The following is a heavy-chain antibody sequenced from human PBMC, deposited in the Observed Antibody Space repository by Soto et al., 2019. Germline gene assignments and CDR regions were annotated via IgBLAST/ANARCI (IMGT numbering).Heavy chain of an antibody. J-gene: IGHJ6*02. CDR2: IDPSDSYT. Sequence: GESLKISCKGSGYSSTSYWISGVRQMPGKGLELMGRIDPSDSYTYYSPSFQGHVTISADNSISTAYLQWSSLKASDTALYYCATLSSQAMDVWGQGPMVTVSS. CDR3: ATLSSQAMDV. V-gene: IGHV5-10-1*01. D-gene: IGHD3-10*01. CDR1: GYSSTSYW.